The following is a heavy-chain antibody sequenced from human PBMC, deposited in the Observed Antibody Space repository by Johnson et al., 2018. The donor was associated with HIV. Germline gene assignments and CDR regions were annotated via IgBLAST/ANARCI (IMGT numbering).Heavy chain of an antibody. CDR3: ARDRAARRPADAFDI. CDR1: GFTFSDYY. CDR2: ISHSGSTK. Sequence: QVQLVESGGGLVKPGGSLRLSCAASGFTFSDYYMSWIRQAPGQGLAWVSYISHSGSTKSYADSVNGRFTISRDNSKNTLYLQLNSVRAEDTAVYYCARDRAARRPADAFDIWGQGTMVTVSS. V-gene: IGHV3-11*04. D-gene: IGHD6-6*01. J-gene: IGHJ3*02.